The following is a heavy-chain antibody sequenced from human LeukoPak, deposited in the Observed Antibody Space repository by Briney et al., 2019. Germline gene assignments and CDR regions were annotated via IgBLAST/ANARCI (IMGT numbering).Heavy chain of an antibody. CDR2: SNSDGSSI. V-gene: IGHV3-74*01. J-gene: IGHJ4*02. CDR3: ARDWSFDY. CDR1: GFTISNYW. D-gene: IGHD2-8*02. Sequence: PGGSLRLSCAASGFTISNYWMHWVRQAPGKGLVWVSRSNSDGSSISYADSVKGRFTISRDVAKNTLYLQMNSLRDEDMGVYYCARDWSFDYWGQGTLVTVSS.